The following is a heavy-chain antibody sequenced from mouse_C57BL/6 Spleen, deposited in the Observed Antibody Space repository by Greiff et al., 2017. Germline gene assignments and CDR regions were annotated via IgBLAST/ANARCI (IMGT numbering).Heavy chain of an antibody. CDR1: GYTFTNYY. V-gene: IGHV1-19*01. CDR2: INPYNGGT. J-gene: IGHJ2*01. D-gene: IGHD3-2*02. Sequence: VQLQQSGPVLVKPGASVKMSCKASGYTFTNYYMNWVKQSHGQGLEWIGVINPYNGGTSYNQKFKGKATLTVDKSSSTAYMELNSLTSEDSAVYYCARDGCTAQGAFDYWGQVTTLTVSS. CDR3: ARDGCTAQGAFDY.